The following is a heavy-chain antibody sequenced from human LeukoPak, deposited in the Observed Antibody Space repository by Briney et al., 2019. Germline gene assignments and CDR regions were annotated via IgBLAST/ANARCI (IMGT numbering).Heavy chain of an antibody. CDR2: INHSGST. V-gene: IGHV4-34*01. D-gene: IGHD3-22*01. CDR3: ASLYDSSGQLPYYFDY. CDR1: GGSFSGYY. J-gene: IGHJ4*02. Sequence: SETLSLTCAVYGGSFSGYYWSWIRQPPGKGLEWIGEINHSGSTNYNPSLKSRVTISVDTSKNQFSLKLSSVTAADTAVYYCASLYDSSGQLPYYFDYWGQGTLVTVSS.